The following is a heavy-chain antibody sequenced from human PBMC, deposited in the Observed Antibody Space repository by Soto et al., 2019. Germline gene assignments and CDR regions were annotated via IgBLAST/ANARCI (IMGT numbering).Heavy chain of an antibody. J-gene: IGHJ4*02. CDR2: SRNRVFNYAI. Sequence: EVQLVESGGDLVQPGGSLRLSCVGSGFNFNDHYMDWVRQAPGKGLEWVGRSRNRVFNYAIEYAASVKGRFTISRDVSKNTLYLQMNSLKPEDTAVYYCARDMGRTGTYGHFDLWGLGTQVTVSS. V-gene: IGHV3-72*01. CDR3: ARDMGRTGTYGHFDL. CDR1: GFNFNDHY. D-gene: IGHD1-26*01.